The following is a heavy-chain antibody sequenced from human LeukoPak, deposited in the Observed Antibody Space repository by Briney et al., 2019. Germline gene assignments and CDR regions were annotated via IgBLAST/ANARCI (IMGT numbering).Heavy chain of an antibody. D-gene: IGHD3-22*01. Sequence: ASVKVSCKASGYTFTNYGISWVRQAPGQGLEWMGWIRTYNGDTNYAQKLQGRVTMTTDTSTSTASMELRSLRSDDTAVYYCARERGYDSSGYYHDAFDVWGQGTMVTVSS. J-gene: IGHJ3*01. CDR2: IRTYNGDT. V-gene: IGHV1-18*01. CDR3: ARERGYDSSGYYHDAFDV. CDR1: GYTFTNYG.